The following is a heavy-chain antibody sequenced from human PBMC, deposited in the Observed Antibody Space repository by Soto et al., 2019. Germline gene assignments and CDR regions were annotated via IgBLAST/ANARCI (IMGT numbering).Heavy chain of an antibody. D-gene: IGHD4-17*01. CDR2: IYYSGST. J-gene: IGHJ6*02. Sequence: QVQLQESGPGLVKPSQTLSLTCTVSGGSISSGDYYWSWIRQPPGKGLEWIGYIYYSGSTYYNPSFKSRVTIPVAPSKNHFSRKRGLGTAPDPAVYSCARDQRRADAYGLGGMEVGAKGPRSPSP. CDR1: GGSISSGDYY. CDR3: ARDQRRADAYGLGGMEV. V-gene: IGHV4-30-4*01.